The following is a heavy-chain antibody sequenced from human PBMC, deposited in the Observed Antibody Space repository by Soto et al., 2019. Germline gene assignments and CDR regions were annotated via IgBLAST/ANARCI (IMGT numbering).Heavy chain of an antibody. CDR1: GSTFSNYG. Sequence: QVQLVESGGGVVQPGTSLRLSCAASGSTFSNYGMHWVRQAPGKGLEWVAVVWYDGTTKFYPDSVKGRFTISRDNSNNTLYLQMNSLRVEDTAVYYCATVDIYYGSVFWGQGTLVTVSS. CDR2: VWYDGTTK. CDR3: ATVDIYYGSVF. V-gene: IGHV3-33*01. J-gene: IGHJ4*02. D-gene: IGHD3-10*01.